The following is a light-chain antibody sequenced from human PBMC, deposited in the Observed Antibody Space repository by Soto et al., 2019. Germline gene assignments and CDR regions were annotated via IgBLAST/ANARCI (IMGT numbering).Light chain of an antibody. CDR3: RSYDSSLSGSRV. V-gene: IGLV1-40*01. CDR1: NSNIGAGYD. Sequence: QSVLTQPPSVSGAPGQRVSIYCTGSNSNIGAGYDVNWYQQLPGTAPKLLIYANIDRPSGVPDRFSGSKSGASAFLVITGLQAEDEAAYYCRSYDSSLSGSRVFGGGTKLTVL. J-gene: IGLJ3*02. CDR2: ANI.